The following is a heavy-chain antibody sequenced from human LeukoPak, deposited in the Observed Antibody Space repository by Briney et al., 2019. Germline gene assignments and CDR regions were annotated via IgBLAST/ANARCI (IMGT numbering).Heavy chain of an antibody. D-gene: IGHD3-10*01. V-gene: IGHV1-2*02. CDR3: ARVGVTMVRGVRPGWFDP. CDR1: GYTFTGYY. J-gene: IGHJ5*02. Sequence: ASVKVSCKASGYTFTGYYMHWVRQAPGQGLEWMGWINPNSGGTNYAQKFQGRATMTRDTSISTAYMELSRLRSDDTAVYYCARVGVTMVRGVRPGWFDPWGQGTLVTVSS. CDR2: INPNSGGT.